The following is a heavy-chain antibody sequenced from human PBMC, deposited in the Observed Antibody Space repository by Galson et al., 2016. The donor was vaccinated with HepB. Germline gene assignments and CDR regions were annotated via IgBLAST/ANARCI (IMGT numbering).Heavy chain of an antibody. V-gene: IGHV1-2*04. CDR3: ARSTGFFYYVDY. CDR1: GYTFTSYE. J-gene: IGHJ4*02. CDR2: INPNSGGT. Sequence: SVKVSCKASGYTFTSYEINWVRQATGQGLEWMGWINPNSGGTNYAQKFQGWVTMTRDTSISTTYMELSRLRSDDTAVYYCARSTGFFYYVDYWGQGTLVTVSS. D-gene: IGHD6-19*01.